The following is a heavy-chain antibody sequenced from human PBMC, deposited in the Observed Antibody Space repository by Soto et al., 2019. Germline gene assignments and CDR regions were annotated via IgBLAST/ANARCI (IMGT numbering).Heavy chain of an antibody. CDR3: ARDLITGTHPFDY. D-gene: IGHD1-20*01. CDR1: GGSVSSGSYY. Sequence: QVQLQESGPGLVKPSETLSLTCTVSGGSVSSGSYYWSWIRQPPGKGLEWIGYIYYSGSTNYNPSLKSRVTISVDTSKNQFSLKLSSVTAADTAVYYCARDLITGTHPFDYWGQGTLVTVSS. CDR2: IYYSGST. J-gene: IGHJ4*02. V-gene: IGHV4-61*01.